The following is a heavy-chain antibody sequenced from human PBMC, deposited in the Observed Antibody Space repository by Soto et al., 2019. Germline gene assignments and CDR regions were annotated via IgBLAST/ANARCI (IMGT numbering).Heavy chain of an antibody. CDR3: AKAGGAAGTVDYFDY. CDR1: GFTVSSTY. CDR2: LYTGTDT. V-gene: IGHV3-53*01. J-gene: IGHJ4*02. Sequence: PGGSLRLSCAASGFTVSSTYLTWVRQAPGKGLEWVAILYTGTDTVYADSVKGRFTITRDNSKNTLYLQMNSLRAEDTAVYYCAKAGGAAGTVDYFDYWGQGTLVTAPQ. D-gene: IGHD6-13*01.